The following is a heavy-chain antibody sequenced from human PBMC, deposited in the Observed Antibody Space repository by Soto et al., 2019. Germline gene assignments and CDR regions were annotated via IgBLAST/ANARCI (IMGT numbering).Heavy chain of an antibody. CDR2: IYSGGST. V-gene: IGHV3-66*01. Sequence: PGGSLRLSCAASGFTVSSNYMSWVRQAPGKGLEWVSVIYSGGSTYYADSVKGRFTISRDNSKNTLYLQMNSLRAEDTAVYYCARSNIVGNRNIVAPRSPLEPYYFDYWGQGTLVTVSS. D-gene: IGHD5-12*01. CDR1: GFTVSSNY. J-gene: IGHJ4*02. CDR3: ARSNIVGNRNIVAPRSPLEPYYFDY.